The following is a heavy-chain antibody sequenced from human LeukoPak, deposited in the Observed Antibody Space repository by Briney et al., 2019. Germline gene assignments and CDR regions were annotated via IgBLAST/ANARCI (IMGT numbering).Heavy chain of an antibody. CDR1: GGSISSSSYY. Sequence: SETLSLTCTVSGGSISSSSYYWGWIRQPPGKGLEWIGNIYYSGSTYFNPSLKSRLTISVDTSKNQFSLKLSAVTAADTAVYFCASVRRGFGESSKYYSYYYMDVWGNGTTVTISS. D-gene: IGHD3-10*01. CDR3: ASVRRGFGESSKYYSYYYMDV. J-gene: IGHJ6*03. V-gene: IGHV4-39*01. CDR2: IYYSGST.